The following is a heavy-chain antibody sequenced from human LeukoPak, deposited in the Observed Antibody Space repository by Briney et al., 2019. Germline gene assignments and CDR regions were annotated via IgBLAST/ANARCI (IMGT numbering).Heavy chain of an antibody. CDR1: GGSISHYY. CDR2: IYYSGST. V-gene: IGHV4-59*01. Sequence: NPSETLSLTCTVSGGSISHYYWRWLRQPPGKELEWIGYIYYSGSTNYNPSLRSRVSISLDTSKNQFSLQLGSVTAADAAVYYCARWGDCGGDCYSFWYFDLWGRGTLVTVSS. J-gene: IGHJ2*01. CDR3: ARWGDCGGDCYSFWYFDL. D-gene: IGHD2-21*02.